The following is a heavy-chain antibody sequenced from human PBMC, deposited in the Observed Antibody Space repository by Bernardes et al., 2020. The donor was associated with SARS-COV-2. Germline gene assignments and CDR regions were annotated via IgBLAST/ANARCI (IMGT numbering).Heavy chain of an antibody. D-gene: IGHD3-22*01. CDR1: GGSINSGSYH. CDR2: IYSGGGT. V-gene: IGHV4-61*02. Sequence: SETLSLTCTVSGGSINSGSYHWNWIRQPAGKGLEWIGRIYSGGGTWYSPSLESRVTISMETSKNQFSLKLSSVTAADTALYYCARSYDSNHYQALGFDYWGQGTLVTISS. CDR3: ARSYDSNHYQALGFDY. J-gene: IGHJ4*02.